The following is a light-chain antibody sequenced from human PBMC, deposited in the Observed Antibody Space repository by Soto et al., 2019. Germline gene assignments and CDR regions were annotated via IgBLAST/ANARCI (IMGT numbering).Light chain of an antibody. Sequence: EIVLTQSPATLSVSPGARAPLSCRASQSVGSNLAWYQQKPGQAPRLLIYGASTRATGIPARFSGSGSGTDFTLTISSLEPEDFAVYYCQHRHNWPWTFGQGTKVDIK. CDR3: QHRHNWPWT. CDR2: GAS. CDR1: QSVGSN. V-gene: IGKV3-15*01. J-gene: IGKJ1*01.